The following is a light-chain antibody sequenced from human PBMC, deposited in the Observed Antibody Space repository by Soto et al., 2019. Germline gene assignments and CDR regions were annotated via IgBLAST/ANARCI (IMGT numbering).Light chain of an antibody. V-gene: IGLV1-40*01. Sequence: QSALTQPPSVSGAPGQRVTISCTGSSSNIGAGFDVHWYQQVPGTAPKLLIFGNNNRPSGVPDRFSGSKSGTSTSLAITGLQAEDEADYYCQSYDTGLSGSIFGGGTKLTVL. J-gene: IGLJ2*01. CDR3: QSYDTGLSGSI. CDR2: GNN. CDR1: SSNIGAGFD.